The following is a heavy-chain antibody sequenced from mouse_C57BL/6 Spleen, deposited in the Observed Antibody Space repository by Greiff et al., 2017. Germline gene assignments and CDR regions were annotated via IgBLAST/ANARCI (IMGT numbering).Heavy chain of an antibody. CDR3: ARDRRFTFDV. CDR2: INYDGSST. V-gene: IGHV5-16*01. CDR1: GFTFSDYY. J-gene: IGHJ1*03. Sequence: EVQRVESEGGLVQPGSSMKLSCTASGFTFSDYYMAWVRQVPETGLEWVANINYDGSSTYYLDSLKSRFIISRDNAKNSLYLQMSSLKSEDTATYYCARDRRFTFDVWGTGTTVTVSS.